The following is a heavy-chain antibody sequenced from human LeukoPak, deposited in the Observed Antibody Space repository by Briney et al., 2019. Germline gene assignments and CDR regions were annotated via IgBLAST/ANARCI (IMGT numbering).Heavy chain of an antibody. D-gene: IGHD6-25*01. J-gene: IGHJ5*02. CDR3: AREAATNWFDP. Sequence: SETLSLTCTVSGGSISSYYWSWIRQPAGKGLEWIGRIYTSGSTNYNPSLKSRVTISVGTSKNQFSLELTSVTAADTAVYYCAREAATNWFDPWGQGTLVTVSS. V-gene: IGHV4-4*07. CDR1: GGSISSYY. CDR2: IYTSGST.